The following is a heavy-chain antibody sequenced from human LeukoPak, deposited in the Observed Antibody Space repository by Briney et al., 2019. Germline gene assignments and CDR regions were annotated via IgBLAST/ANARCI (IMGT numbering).Heavy chain of an antibody. Sequence: PSETLSLTCTVSGGSISSSSYYWGWIRQPPGKGLERIGSIYYSGSTYYNPSLKSRVTISVDTSKNQFSLKLSSVTAADTAVYYCAREGPAYQLLYPYYYCYYMDVWGKGTTVTVSS. CDR3: AREGPAYQLLYPYYYCYYMDV. D-gene: IGHD2-2*02. V-gene: IGHV4-39*07. CDR2: IYYSGST. J-gene: IGHJ6*03. CDR1: GGSISSSSYY.